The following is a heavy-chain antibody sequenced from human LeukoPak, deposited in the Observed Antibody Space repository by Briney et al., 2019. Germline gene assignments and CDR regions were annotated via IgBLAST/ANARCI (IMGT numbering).Heavy chain of an antibody. CDR1: GFTFSSYA. CDR2: ISYDGSNK. CDR3: ARDNKQWLVDY. J-gene: IGHJ4*02. D-gene: IGHD6-19*01. Sequence: GRSLRLSCAASGFTFSSYAMRWVRQAPGKRLEWVAVISYDGSNKYYADSVKGRFTISRDNSKNTLYLQMNSLRAEDTAVYYCARDNKQWLVDYWGQGTLVTVSS. V-gene: IGHV3-30*04.